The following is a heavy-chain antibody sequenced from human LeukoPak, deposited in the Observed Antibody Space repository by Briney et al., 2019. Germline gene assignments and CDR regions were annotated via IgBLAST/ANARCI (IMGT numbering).Heavy chain of an antibody. J-gene: IGHJ4*02. Sequence: ASVKVSCKASGYTFTNYDINWVRQATGQGLEWMGWMNPNSGNTGFAQKFQGRVTIARNTSISTAYMELSSPRSEDTAVYYCARGRGYDFWSDYEGFDYWGQGTLVTVSS. V-gene: IGHV1-8*03. CDR2: MNPNSGNT. CDR3: ARGRGYDFWSDYEGFDY. CDR1: GYTFTNYD. D-gene: IGHD3-3*01.